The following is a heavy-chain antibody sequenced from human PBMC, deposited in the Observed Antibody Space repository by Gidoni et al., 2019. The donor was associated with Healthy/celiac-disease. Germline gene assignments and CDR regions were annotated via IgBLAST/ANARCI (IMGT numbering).Heavy chain of an antibody. Sequence: QLQLQESGPGRVKPSQNLSLTGTVSGGSIRSGRYYWGWIRQHPGKVLEGIGYIYYSGSTYYNPSLKSRVTISVDTSKNQFFLKLSSVTAADTAVYYCARVFHYYDSSGPPVHAFDIWGQGTMVTVSS. D-gene: IGHD3-22*01. CDR1: GGSIRSGRYY. CDR3: ARVFHYYDSSGPPVHAFDI. V-gene: IGHV4-31*03. J-gene: IGHJ3*02. CDR2: IYYSGST.